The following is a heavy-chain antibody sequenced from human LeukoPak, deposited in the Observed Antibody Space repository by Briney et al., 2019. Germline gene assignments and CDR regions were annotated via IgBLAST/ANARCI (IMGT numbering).Heavy chain of an antibody. Sequence: ASVKVSCKASGYTFTGYYMHWVRQAPGQGLEWMGWINPNSGGTNYAQKFQGRVTMTRDTSISTAYMELSRLTSDDTAVYYCARARDSYYDSSGYTRGENWFDPWGQGTLVTVSS. CDR2: INPNSGGT. J-gene: IGHJ5*02. CDR3: ARARDSYYDSSGYTRGENWFDP. D-gene: IGHD3-22*01. CDR1: GYTFTGYY. V-gene: IGHV1-2*02.